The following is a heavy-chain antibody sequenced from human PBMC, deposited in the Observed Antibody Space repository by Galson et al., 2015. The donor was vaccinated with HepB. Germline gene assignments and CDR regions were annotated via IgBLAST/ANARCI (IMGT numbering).Heavy chain of an antibody. D-gene: IGHD3-16*01. CDR2: IRFDGSNK. Sequence: SLRLSCAASGFTFSKNGMHWVRQAPGKGLDWVAFIRFDGSNKYYADSVKGRFTISRDNSKYTVYLEMNSLRAEDTAVYYCAKDRGGSGDAWGQGTLVTVSS. CDR1: GFTFSKNG. J-gene: IGHJ5*02. V-gene: IGHV3-30*02. CDR3: AKDRGGSGDA.